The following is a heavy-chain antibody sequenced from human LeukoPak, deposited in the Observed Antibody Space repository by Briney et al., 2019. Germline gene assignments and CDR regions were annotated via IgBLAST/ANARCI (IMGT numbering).Heavy chain of an antibody. CDR1: GFTVSSNY. Sequence: GGSLRLSCAASGFTVSSNYMSWVRQAPGKGLEWVSVIYSGGSTYYADSVKGRFTISRDNSKNTLYLQMNSLRAEDTAVYYCAREGAVLRYFDWPRGAFDIWGQGTMVTVSS. V-gene: IGHV3-66*01. J-gene: IGHJ3*02. CDR3: AREGAVLRYFDWPRGAFDI. CDR2: IYSGGST. D-gene: IGHD3-9*01.